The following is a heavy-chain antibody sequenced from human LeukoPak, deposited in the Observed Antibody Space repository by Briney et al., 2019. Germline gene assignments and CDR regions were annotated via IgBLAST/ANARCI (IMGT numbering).Heavy chain of an antibody. CDR3: AATGLYSSGWYSGGEDAFDI. CDR2: IVVGSGNT. Sequence: ASVKVSCKASGFTFTSSAMQWVRQARGQRLEWIGWIVVGSGNTNYAQKFQERVTITRDMSTSTAYMELSSLRSEDTAVYYCAATGLYSSGWYSGGEDAFDIWGQGTMVTVSS. J-gene: IGHJ3*02. D-gene: IGHD6-19*01. CDR1: GFTFTSSA. V-gene: IGHV1-58*02.